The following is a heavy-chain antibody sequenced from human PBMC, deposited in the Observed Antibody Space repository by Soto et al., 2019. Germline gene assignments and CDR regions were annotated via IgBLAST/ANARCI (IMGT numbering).Heavy chain of an antibody. CDR1: GFTFSSYS. J-gene: IGHJ4*02. V-gene: IGHV3-21*01. Sequence: GSLRLSCAASGFTFSSYSMNWVRQAPGKGLEWVSSISSSSYIYYADSVKGRFTISRDNAKNSLYLQMNSLRAEDTAVYYCARADRADYFDYWGQGTLVTVSS. CDR2: ISSSSYI. CDR3: ARADRADYFDY.